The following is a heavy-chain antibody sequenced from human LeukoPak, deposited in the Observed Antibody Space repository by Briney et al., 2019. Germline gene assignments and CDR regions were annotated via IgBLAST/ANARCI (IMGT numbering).Heavy chain of an antibody. J-gene: IGHJ4*02. D-gene: IGHD1-26*01. CDR2: VTSSGGST. CDR1: GFTFSSYS. V-gene: IGHV3-21*01. Sequence: GGSLRLSCAASGFTFSSYSMTWVRQAPGKGLEWVSTVTSSGGSTYYADSVKGRFTISRDNAKNSLYLQMNSLRAEDTAVYYCARDDGIVGATKFDYWGQGTLVTVSS. CDR3: ARDDGIVGATKFDY.